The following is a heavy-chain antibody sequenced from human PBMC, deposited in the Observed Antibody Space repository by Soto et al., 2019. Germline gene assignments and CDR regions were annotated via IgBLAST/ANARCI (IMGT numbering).Heavy chain of an antibody. V-gene: IGHV3-21*01. CDR1: GFTFSSYS. CDR2: ISSSSSYI. CDR3: ARDRLRFLEEWFDP. D-gene: IGHD3-3*01. Sequence: PGGSLRLSCAASGFTFSSYSMNWVRQAPGKGLEWVSSISSSSSYIYYADSVKGRFTISRDNAKNSLYLQMNSLRAEDTAVYYCARDRLRFLEEWFDPRGQGNIVTVSS. J-gene: IGHJ5*02.